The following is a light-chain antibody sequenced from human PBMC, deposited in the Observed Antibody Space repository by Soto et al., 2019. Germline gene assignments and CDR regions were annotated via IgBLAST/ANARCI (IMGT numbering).Light chain of an antibody. J-gene: IGLJ1*01. CDR1: SSDVGGYNY. Sequence: QSALTQPASVSGSPGQSITISCTGTSSDVGGYNYASWYQQHPGKAPKLMIYDVSNRPSGVSNRFSGSKSGNTASLTISGLQAGDEADYYCSSYTSSSTFYVFGTGTKVTVL. V-gene: IGLV2-14*01. CDR3: SSYTSSSTFYV. CDR2: DVS.